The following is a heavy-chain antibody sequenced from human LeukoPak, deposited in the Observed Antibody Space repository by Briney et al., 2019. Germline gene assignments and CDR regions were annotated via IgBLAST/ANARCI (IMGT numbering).Heavy chain of an antibody. CDR3: ARVAEAAAFDS. CDR1: GFTFSSYA. D-gene: IGHD6-13*01. Sequence: GGSLRLSCAASGFTFSSYAMNWVRLAPGKGLEWVSNISSGSNTMDYADSVKGRFTISRDNVKNSLYLQMNSLKPEDTAVYYCARVAEAAAFDSWGQGTLVTVSS. V-gene: IGHV3-48*01. J-gene: IGHJ4*02. CDR2: ISSGSNTM.